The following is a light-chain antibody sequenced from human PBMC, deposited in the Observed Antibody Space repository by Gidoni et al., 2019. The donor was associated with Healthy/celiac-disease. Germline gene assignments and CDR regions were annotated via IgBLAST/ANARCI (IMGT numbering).Light chain of an antibody. CDR1: QSVSSSY. Sequence: IGLTQSPCTLSLSPGERATLSCRASQSVSSSYLAWYQQKPGQAPRLLIYGASSRATGLPDRFSGSGSGTDFTLTISRLEPEDFAVYYCQQYGSSPPLTFGGGTKVEIK. V-gene: IGKV3-20*01. CDR3: QQYGSSPPLT. J-gene: IGKJ4*01. CDR2: GAS.